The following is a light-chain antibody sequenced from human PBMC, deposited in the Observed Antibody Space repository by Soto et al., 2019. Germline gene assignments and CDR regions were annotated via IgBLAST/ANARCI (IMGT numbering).Light chain of an antibody. CDR3: QQYNSYPWT. J-gene: IGKJ1*01. CDR1: QSISSW. CDR2: DAS. V-gene: IGKV1-5*01. Sequence: DIQMTHSPSTLSASVGDRVTITCRASQSISSWLAWYQQKPGKAPKLLIYDASSLESGVPSRFSGSGSGTEFTLTISSLQPDDFATYHCQQYNSYPWTFGQGTKVEIK.